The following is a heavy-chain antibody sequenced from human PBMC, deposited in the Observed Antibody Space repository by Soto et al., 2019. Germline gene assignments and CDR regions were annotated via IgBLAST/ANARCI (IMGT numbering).Heavy chain of an antibody. CDR3: ARGHYDFWSGYSYYFDY. D-gene: IGHD3-3*01. J-gene: IGHJ4*02. CDR2: IYYSGST. V-gene: IGHV4-30-4*01. Sequence: RSLTCTVSGGSISSGDYYWSWIRQPPGKGLEWIGYIYYSGSTYYNPSLKSRVTISVDTSKNQFSLKLSSVTAADTAVYYCARGHYDFWSGYSYYFDYWGQGTLVTVSS. CDR1: GGSISSGDYY.